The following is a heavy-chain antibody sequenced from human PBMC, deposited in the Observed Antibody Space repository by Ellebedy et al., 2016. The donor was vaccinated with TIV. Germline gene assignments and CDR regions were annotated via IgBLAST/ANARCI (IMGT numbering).Heavy chain of an antibody. Sequence: SETLSLXXAVSGGPINNNGNYWAWVRQPPGKGLEWIGDINHRGATKYISSLKSRVTISLDTSKRQFSLNITSVTAADTAFYYCARSSMVRGLAGWGQGTLVTVSS. CDR2: INHRGAT. CDR1: GGPINNNGNY. V-gene: IGHV4-39*07. CDR3: ARSSMVRGLAG. J-gene: IGHJ4*02. D-gene: IGHD3-10*01.